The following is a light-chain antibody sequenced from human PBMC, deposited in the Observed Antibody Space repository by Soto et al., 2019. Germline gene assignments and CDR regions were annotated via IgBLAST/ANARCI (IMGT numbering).Light chain of an antibody. J-gene: IGKJ2*01. CDR2: AAS. CDR3: QQSYSTLMYT. CDR1: QSISSY. Sequence: DIQMTQSPSSLSASVGDRVTITCRASQSISSYLNWYQRKPGKAPKLLIDAASSLQSGVASRFSGSGSWTDFTLTISSLLPEDFATDDGQQSYSTLMYTFGQGTMLE. V-gene: IGKV1-39*01.